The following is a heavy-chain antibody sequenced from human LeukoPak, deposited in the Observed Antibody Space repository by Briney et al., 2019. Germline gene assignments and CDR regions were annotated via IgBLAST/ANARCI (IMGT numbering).Heavy chain of an antibody. Sequence: KPGESLKISCKGSGYSFTNYWIGWVRQMPGKGLEWMGIIYPADSDSRYSPSFQGQVIISADKSIRTAYLQWSSLKASDTAIYYCARLTGDRTFDIWGQGTMVTVSS. D-gene: IGHD7-27*01. CDR1: GYSFTNYW. CDR3: ARLTGDRTFDI. J-gene: IGHJ3*02. V-gene: IGHV5-51*01. CDR2: IYPADSDS.